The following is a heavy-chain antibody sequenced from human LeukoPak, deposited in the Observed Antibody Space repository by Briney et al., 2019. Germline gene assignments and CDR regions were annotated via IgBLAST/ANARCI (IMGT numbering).Heavy chain of an antibody. CDR2: LYYGGNT. J-gene: IGHJ4*02. CDR1: GGSISSTTYY. Sequence: SETLSLTCTVSGGSISSTTYYWGWIRQPPGKGLEWIGSLYYGGNTYYNPSLKSRVTISVDTSKNHFSLELSSVTAADTAVYYCARGMAVPAAYYWGQGTVVTVSS. CDR3: ARGMAVPAAYY. V-gene: IGHV4-39*02. D-gene: IGHD2-2*01.